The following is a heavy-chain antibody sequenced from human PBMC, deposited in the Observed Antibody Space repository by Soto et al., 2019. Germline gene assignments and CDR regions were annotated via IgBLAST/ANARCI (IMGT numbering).Heavy chain of an antibody. Sequence: GESLKISCEGSGYRFTSYWIGWVRQMHGKGLEWMGIIYPGDSDTRYSSSFQGQVTISADKSISTAYLQWSSLKASDTAMYYWARHGRYFTDLTYYYYYGMDVWGQGTTVTVSS. V-gene: IGHV5-51*01. D-gene: IGHD3-9*01. CDR3: ARHGRYFTDLTYYYYYGMDV. J-gene: IGHJ6*02. CDR1: GYRFTSYW. CDR2: IYPGDSDT.